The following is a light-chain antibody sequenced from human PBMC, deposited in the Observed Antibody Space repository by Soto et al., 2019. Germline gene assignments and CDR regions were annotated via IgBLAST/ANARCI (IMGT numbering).Light chain of an antibody. CDR2: AAS. V-gene: IGKV3-15*01. CDR3: QQYNNWLTWT. J-gene: IGKJ1*01. CDR1: QSVSSN. Sequence: EIVLTQSPGTLSFSPGERATLSCRASQSVSSNYLAWYQQKPGQAPRLLIYAASTRATGIPARFSGSGSGTEFTLTISSLQSEDFAVYYCQQYNNWLTWTFGQGTKVDI.